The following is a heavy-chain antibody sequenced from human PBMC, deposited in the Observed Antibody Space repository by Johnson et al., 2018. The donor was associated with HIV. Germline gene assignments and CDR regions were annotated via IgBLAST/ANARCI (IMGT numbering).Heavy chain of an antibody. Sequence: EVQLVESGGVVVQPGGSLRLSCAASGFTFDDYTMHWVRQAPGKGLEWVSLISWDGGSTYYADSVKGRFTISRDNSKNSLYLQMNSLRTEDTALYYCAKDIQFLEWQSAFDIWCQGTMVTVSS. D-gene: IGHD3-3*01. CDR3: AKDIQFLEWQSAFDI. CDR1: GFTFDDYT. CDR2: ISWDGGST. V-gene: IGHV3-43*01. J-gene: IGHJ3*02.